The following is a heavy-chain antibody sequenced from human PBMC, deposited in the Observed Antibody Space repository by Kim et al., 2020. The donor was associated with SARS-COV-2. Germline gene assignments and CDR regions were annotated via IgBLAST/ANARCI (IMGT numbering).Heavy chain of an antibody. CDR1: GDSISSSGYY. CDR2: MYYGGNY. Sequence: SETLSLTCSVSGDSISSSGYYWGWIRQPPGKGLEWIGSMYYGGNYYYYNPSLKSRVTISEDTSKNQFSLTLTSVTAADTAVYFCARQAYSSSSVWFDPWGLGTLVTFSS. D-gene: IGHD6-6*01. CDR3: ARQAYSSSSVWFDP. V-gene: IGHV4-39*01. J-gene: IGHJ5*02.